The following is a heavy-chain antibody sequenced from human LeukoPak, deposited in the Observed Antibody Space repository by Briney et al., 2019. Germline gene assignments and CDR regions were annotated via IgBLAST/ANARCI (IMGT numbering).Heavy chain of an antibody. CDR1: GGSFSGYY. D-gene: IGHD4-17*01. CDR3: ARVRRTRTVTNNWFDP. J-gene: IGHJ5*02. Sequence: PSETLSLTCAVYGGSFSGYYWSWIRQPPGKGLEWLGEINHSGSTNYNPSLKSRVTISVDTSKNQFSLKLSSVTAADTAVYYCARVRRTRTVTNNWFDPWGQGTLVTVSS. V-gene: IGHV4-34*01. CDR2: INHSGST.